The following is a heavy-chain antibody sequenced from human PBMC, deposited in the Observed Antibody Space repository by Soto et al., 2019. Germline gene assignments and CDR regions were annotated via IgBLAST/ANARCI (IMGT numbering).Heavy chain of an antibody. CDR1: GGSISSGGYY. CDR2: IYYSGST. CDR3: ARAYRYSYGYEKYYFDY. Sequence: SETLSLTGTVSGGSISSGGYYWSWIRQHPGKGLEWIGYIYYSGSTYYNPSLKSRVTISVDTSKNQFSLKLSSVTAADTAVYYCARAYRYSYGYEKYYFDYWGQGTLVTVSS. V-gene: IGHV4-31*03. D-gene: IGHD5-18*01. J-gene: IGHJ4*02.